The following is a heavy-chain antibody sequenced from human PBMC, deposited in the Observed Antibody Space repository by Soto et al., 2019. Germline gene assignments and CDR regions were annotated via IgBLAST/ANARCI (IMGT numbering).Heavy chain of an antibody. Sequence: PGGSLRLSCAASGFTFSSYSMNWVRQAPGKGLEWVSSISSSSSYIYYADSVKGRLTISRDNAKNSLYLQMNSLRAEDTAVYYCAREGRSGRAVAGYYYYYGMDVWGQGTTVTVSS. V-gene: IGHV3-21*01. CDR2: ISSSSSYI. D-gene: IGHD6-19*01. CDR1: GFTFSSYS. CDR3: AREGRSGRAVAGYYYYYGMDV. J-gene: IGHJ6*02.